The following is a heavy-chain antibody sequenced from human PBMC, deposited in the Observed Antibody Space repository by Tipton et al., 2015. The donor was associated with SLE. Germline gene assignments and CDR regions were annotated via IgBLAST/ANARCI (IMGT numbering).Heavy chain of an antibody. CDR3: ARVLVNYYYGIDD. D-gene: IGHD3-3*01. V-gene: IGHV3-74*01. CDR1: GFTINNYW. J-gene: IGHJ6*02. CDR2: ISNDGKNT. Sequence: SLRLSCTASGFTINNYWMHWVRQVPGKGLEWVSRISNDGKNTDYADSVKGRFTISRDNAKNTLYLQMNSLRAEDTAVYYCARVLVNYYYGIDDWGQGTTVTVSS.